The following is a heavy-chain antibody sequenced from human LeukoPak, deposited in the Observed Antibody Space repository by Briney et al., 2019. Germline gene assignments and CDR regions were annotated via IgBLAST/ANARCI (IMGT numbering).Heavy chain of an antibody. CDR2: IYSGGST. J-gene: IGHJ4*02. CDR1: GFTVSSNY. Sequence: GGSQRLSCAASGFTVSSNYMSWVRQAPGKGLEWVSIIYSGGSTYYADSVKGRFTISRDNSKNTLYLQMNSLRAEDTAMYYCARTHTIFGVVTYFDYWGQGTLVTVSS. D-gene: IGHD3-3*01. V-gene: IGHV3-66*02. CDR3: ARTHTIFGVVTYFDY.